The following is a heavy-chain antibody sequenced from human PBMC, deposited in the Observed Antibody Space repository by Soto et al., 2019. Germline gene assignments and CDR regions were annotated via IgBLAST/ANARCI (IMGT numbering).Heavy chain of an antibody. Sequence: GESLKISCAASGFTFSSYAMSWVRQAPGKGLEWVSAISGSGGSTYYADSVKGRFTISRDNSKNTLYLQMNSLRAEDTAVYYCAKDSRYGELLLIYMDVWGKGTTVTVSS. CDR2: ISGSGGST. CDR1: GFTFSSYA. D-gene: IGHD3-10*01. V-gene: IGHV3-23*01. J-gene: IGHJ6*03. CDR3: AKDSRYGELLLIYMDV.